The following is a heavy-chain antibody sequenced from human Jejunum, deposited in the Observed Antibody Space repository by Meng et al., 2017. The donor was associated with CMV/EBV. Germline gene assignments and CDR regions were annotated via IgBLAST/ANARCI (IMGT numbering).Heavy chain of an antibody. D-gene: IGHD1-26*01. V-gene: IGHV6-1*01. CDR3: ARVEWEVIRYWFDP. CDR1: IVSNTSVA. CDR2: TYYRSKWYD. Sequence: IVSNTSVAWNWLRQSPSRGLEWLGRTYYRSKWYDDYAVSVKSRLTIIPDTSKNQFSLQLNSVTPEDTAVYYCARVEWEVIRYWFDPWGQGTLVTVSS. J-gene: IGHJ5*02.